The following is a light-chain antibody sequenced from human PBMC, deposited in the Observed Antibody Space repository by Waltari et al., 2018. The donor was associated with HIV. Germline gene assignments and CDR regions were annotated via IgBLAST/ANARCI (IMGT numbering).Light chain of an antibody. CDR2: QNN. Sequence: FILPQPHSLSGSPGKTVNISSTRRSGSIASNYVQWFQQRPGSAPINVIYQNNQRASGVADRFSGSIDRSANSASLTISGLKTEDEADFFCQSYDTSNSHWVFGGGTKLTVL. J-gene: IGLJ3*02. CDR1: SGSIASNY. V-gene: IGLV6-57*03. CDR3: QSYDTSNSHWV.